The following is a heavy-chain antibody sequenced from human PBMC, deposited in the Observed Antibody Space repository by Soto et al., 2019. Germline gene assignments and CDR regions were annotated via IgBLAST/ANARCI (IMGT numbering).Heavy chain of an antibody. CDR3: ASDKHTVTNYYYYYYGIDV. CDR2: IYHSGST. J-gene: IGHJ6*02. V-gene: IGHV4-4*02. CDR1: GGSISSSNW. D-gene: IGHD4-4*01. Sequence: SETLSLTCAVSGGSISSSNWWSWVRQPPGKGLEWIGEIYHSGSTNYNPSLKSRVTISVDKSKNQFSLKLSSVAAADTAVYYCASDKHTVTNYYYYYYGIDVWGQGTTVTVS.